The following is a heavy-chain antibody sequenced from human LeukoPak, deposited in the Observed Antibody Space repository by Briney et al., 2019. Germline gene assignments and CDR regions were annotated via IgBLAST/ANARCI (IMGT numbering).Heavy chain of an antibody. J-gene: IGHJ4*02. D-gene: IGHD2-8*02. CDR2: ISGSGGST. V-gene: IGHV3-23*01. CDR3: ATYRQVLLPFES. CDR1: GFTFGSYG. Sequence: GGSLRLSCAASGFTFGSYGMSWVRQAPGKGLEWVSAISGSGGSTYYADSVKGRFTISRDNSKDTLYLQMNSLRAEDTAVYYCATYRQVLLPFESWGQGTLVTVSS.